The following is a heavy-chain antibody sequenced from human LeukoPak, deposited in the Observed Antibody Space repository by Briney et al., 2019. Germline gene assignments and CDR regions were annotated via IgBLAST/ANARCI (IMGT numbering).Heavy chain of an antibody. Sequence: PGRSLRLSCAASGFTFSSYAMHWVRQAPGKGLEWVAVISYDGSNKYYADSVKGRFTISRDNSKNTLYLQMNSLRAEDTAVYYCARGGRGWLQLDSSVDVWGQGTTVTVSS. CDR1: GFTFSSYA. CDR3: ARGGRGWLQLDSSVDV. D-gene: IGHD5-24*01. J-gene: IGHJ6*02. CDR2: ISYDGSNK. V-gene: IGHV3-30-3*01.